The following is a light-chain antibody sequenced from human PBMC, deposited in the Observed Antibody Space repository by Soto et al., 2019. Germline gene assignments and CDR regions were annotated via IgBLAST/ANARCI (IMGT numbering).Light chain of an antibody. CDR3: SSYTSSSTLLYV. J-gene: IGLJ1*01. CDR2: EVS. Sequence: QSVLTQPASVSGSPGQSITISCSGTTSDVGGYNLVSWYQQHPGKAPKLMIYEVSNRPSGASNRFSGSKSGNTASLTISGLQAEDEADYYCSSYTSSSTLLYVFGTGTKVTVL. V-gene: IGLV2-14*01. CDR1: TSDVGGYNL.